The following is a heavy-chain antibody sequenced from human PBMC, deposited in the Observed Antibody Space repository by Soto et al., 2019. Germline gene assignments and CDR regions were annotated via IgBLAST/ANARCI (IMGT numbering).Heavy chain of an antibody. D-gene: IGHD3-10*01. CDR2: IYSGGST. CDR3: ARTLPPRRGRHYYYYGMDV. CDR1: GFTVSSNY. Sequence: PGGSLRLSCAASGFTVSSNYMSWVRQAPGKGLEWVSVIYSGGSTYYADSVKGRFTISRDNSKNTLYLQMNSLRAEDTAVYYCARTLPPRRGRHYYYYGMDVWGQGTTVTVSS. V-gene: IGHV3-53*01. J-gene: IGHJ6*02.